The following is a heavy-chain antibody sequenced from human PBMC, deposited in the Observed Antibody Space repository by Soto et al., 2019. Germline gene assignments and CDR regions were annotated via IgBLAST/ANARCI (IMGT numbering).Heavy chain of an antibody. V-gene: IGHV3-74*01. Sequence: EVQLVESGGGLVQPGGSLRLSCAASEFAFNTYWMHWVRQVPGKGLEWVSSINGDGITRTYADSVKGRFTISRDNAENILYLQMNSLRAEDTAVYYCARDKAYGLDVWGQGTTVTVSS. CDR2: INGDGITR. CDR1: EFAFNTYW. CDR3: ARDKAYGLDV. J-gene: IGHJ6*02.